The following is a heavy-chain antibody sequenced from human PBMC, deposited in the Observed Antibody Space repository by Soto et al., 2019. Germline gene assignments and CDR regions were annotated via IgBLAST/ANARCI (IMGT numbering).Heavy chain of an antibody. CDR1: GGSISSSGYY. V-gene: IGHV4-39*02. Sequence: QLQLQESGPGLVKPSETLSLSCTVSGGSISSSGYYWGWIRQSPGEGLEWIGTIDYSGNTYYNPSRKGRISLSMDTPKIRCFLNVNSVTAADTAVYFCIRDFGDHRTDYWGQGTLVTVSS. CDR2: IDYSGNT. J-gene: IGHJ4*02. CDR3: IRDFGDHRTDY. D-gene: IGHD4-17*01.